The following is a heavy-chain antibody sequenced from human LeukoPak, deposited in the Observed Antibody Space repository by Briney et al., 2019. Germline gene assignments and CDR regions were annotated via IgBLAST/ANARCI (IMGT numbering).Heavy chain of an antibody. J-gene: IGHJ4*02. V-gene: IGHV3-7*03. CDR1: GFTLSSYW. Sequence: GGSLRLSCAASGFTLSSYWMSWVRQAPGKGLEWVANINRDGSDKYYVDSVKGRFTISRDNAKNSLYLQMNSLRAEDTAVYYCARNVYTLYWGQGTLVTVSS. D-gene: IGHD5/OR15-5a*01. CDR3: ARNVYTLY. CDR2: INRDGSDK.